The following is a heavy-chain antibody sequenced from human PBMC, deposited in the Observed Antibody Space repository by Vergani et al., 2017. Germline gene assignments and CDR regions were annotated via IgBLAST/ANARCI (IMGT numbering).Heavy chain of an antibody. CDR3: ANIVVVSGSDY. J-gene: IGHJ4*02. D-gene: IGHD2-21*01. Sequence: QVQLVESGGGVVQPGRSLRLSCAASGFTFSSYGMHWVRQAPGKGLEWVAVISYVGSNKYYADSVKGRFTISRDNSKNTLYLQMNSLRAEDTAVYYCANIVVVSGSDYWGQGTLVTVSS. V-gene: IGHV3-30*18. CDR2: ISYVGSNK. CDR1: GFTFSSYG.